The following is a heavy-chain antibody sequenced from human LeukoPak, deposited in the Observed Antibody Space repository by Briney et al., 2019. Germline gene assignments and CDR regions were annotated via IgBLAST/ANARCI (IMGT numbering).Heavy chain of an antibody. J-gene: IGHJ6*02. CDR1: GFTFSSYG. Sequence: GGSLRLSCAASGFTFSSYGMHWVRQAPGKGLEWVAVISYDGSNKYYADSVKGRFTISRDNSKNTLYLQMNSLRAEDTAVYYCAILERRPPGYYYYGMDVWGQGTTVTVSS. CDR3: AILERRPPGYYYYGMDV. D-gene: IGHD1-1*01. V-gene: IGHV3-30*03. CDR2: ISYDGSNK.